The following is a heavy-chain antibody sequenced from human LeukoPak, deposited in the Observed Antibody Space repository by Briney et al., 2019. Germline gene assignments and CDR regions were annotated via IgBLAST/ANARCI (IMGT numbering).Heavy chain of an antibody. V-gene: IGHV7-4-1*02. J-gene: IGHJ6*03. CDR3: ARDPGDYSYYYYLDV. CDR1: GYSFTTYI. Sequence: ASVKVSCMASGYSFTTYIMNWVRQAPGQGLEWMGWINTKTGNPTYAQGFTGRFVFSLDTSVSTAYLQISSLKAEDTAVYYCARDPGDYSYYYYLDVWGKGTTVTVSS. CDR2: INTKTGNP. D-gene: IGHD3-10*01.